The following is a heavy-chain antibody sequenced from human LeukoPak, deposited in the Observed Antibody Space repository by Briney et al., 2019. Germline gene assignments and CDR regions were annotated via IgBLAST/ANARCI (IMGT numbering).Heavy chain of an antibody. D-gene: IGHD2-15*01. Sequence: GGSLRLSCAASGFSFSSYWMSWVRQAPGKGLEWVAHIKQDGSERYYVDSVKGRFTISRDNANNSLYLQMNSLRAEDTAVYYCARDRIPGYCTSGSCTTDYWRQGTLVTVSS. CDR2: IKQDGSER. CDR3: ARDRIPGYCTSGSCTTDY. J-gene: IGHJ4*02. V-gene: IGHV3-7*01. CDR1: GFSFSSYW.